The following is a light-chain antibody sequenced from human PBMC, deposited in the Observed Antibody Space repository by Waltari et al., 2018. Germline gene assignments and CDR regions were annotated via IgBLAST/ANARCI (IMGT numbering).Light chain of an antibody. CDR3: QHYESLPVT. CDR2: HAS. Sequence: EIVLTQSPGTLSLSPGERATLSCRASQSISKYLAWYQQKPGQAHRLLIYHASSRAAGIPDRFSGSGSGTDFSPSISILEPEDFAVYYCQHYESLPVTFGQGTKVEIK. J-gene: IGKJ1*01. CDR1: QSISKY. V-gene: IGKV3-20*01.